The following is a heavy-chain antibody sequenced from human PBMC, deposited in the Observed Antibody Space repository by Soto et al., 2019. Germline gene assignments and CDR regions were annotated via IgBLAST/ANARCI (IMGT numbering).Heavy chain of an antibody. D-gene: IGHD2-2*01. V-gene: IGHV4-59*08. CDR3: ARHIVVVPANWFDP. J-gene: IGHJ5*02. CDR2: IYYSGST. CDR1: GGSISSYY. Sequence: PSETLSLTSTVSGGSISSYYWSWIRQPPGKGLEWIGYIYYSGSTNYNPSLKSRVTISVDTSKNQFSLKLSSVTAADTAVYYCARHIVVVPANWFDPWGQGTLVTVSS.